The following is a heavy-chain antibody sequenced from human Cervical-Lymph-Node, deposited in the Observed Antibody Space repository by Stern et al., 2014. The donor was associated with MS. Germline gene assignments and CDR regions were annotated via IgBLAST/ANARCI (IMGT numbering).Heavy chain of an antibody. J-gene: IGHJ3*02. CDR1: GFSFADYA. CDR3: AKGRYSGTHNAFDI. V-gene: IGHV3-9*01. Sequence: EVQLVESGGGLVQPGRSLRLSCAASGFSFADYAMYWVRQAPGQGLEWVSGISWYSGNIDYGDYMKGRFTISRDNAKNSLYLQRNSLRTEDTAFYYCAKGRYSGTHNAFDIWGQGTMVTVSS. D-gene: IGHD1-26*01. CDR2: ISWYSGNI.